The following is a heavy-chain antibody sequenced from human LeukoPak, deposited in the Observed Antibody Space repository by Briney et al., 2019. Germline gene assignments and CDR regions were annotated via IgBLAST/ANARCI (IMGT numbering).Heavy chain of an antibody. CDR1: GFTFSSYG. D-gene: IGHD3-10*01. J-gene: IGHJ6*03. CDR3: AILQYGSGSYYVTTDYMDV. V-gene: IGHV3-30*03. Sequence: PGRSLRLSCAASGFTFSSYGMHWVRQAPGKGLEWVAVISYDGSNKYYADSVKGRFTISRDNSKNTLYLQMNSLRAEDTAVYYCAILQYGSGSYYVTTDYMDVWGKGTTVTVSS. CDR2: ISYDGSNK.